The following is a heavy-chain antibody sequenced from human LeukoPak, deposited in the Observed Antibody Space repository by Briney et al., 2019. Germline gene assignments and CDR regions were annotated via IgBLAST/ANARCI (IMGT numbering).Heavy chain of an antibody. J-gene: IGHJ6*03. Sequence: SETLSLTCTVSGGSISSYYWSWIRQPPGKGLEWIGYIYYSGSTNYNPSLKSRVTISVDTSKNQFSLKLSSVTAADTAVYYCARRRGYYGSGSYFHYYYYMDVWGKGTTVTISS. CDR2: IYYSGST. CDR1: GGSISSYY. CDR3: ARRRGYYGSGSYFHYYYYMDV. V-gene: IGHV4-59*12. D-gene: IGHD3-10*01.